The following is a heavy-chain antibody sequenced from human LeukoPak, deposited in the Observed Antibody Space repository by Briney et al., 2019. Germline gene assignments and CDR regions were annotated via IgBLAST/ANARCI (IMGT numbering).Heavy chain of an antibody. CDR1: GFTFSSYS. CDR3: ARDHHRRLYDSQARDTFDI. J-gene: IGHJ3*02. Sequence: GGSLRLSCAASGFTFSSYSMNWVRQAPGKGLEWVSGIIPSGHTTYYADSVRGRFTISRDNAKSSLYLQMNSLRAEDTAVYYCARDHHRRLYDSQARDTFDIWGQGTMVTVSS. CDR2: IIPSGHTT. D-gene: IGHD3-22*01. V-gene: IGHV3-48*01.